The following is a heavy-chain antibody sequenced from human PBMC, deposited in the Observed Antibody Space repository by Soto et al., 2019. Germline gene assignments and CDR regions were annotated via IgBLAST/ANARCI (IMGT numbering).Heavy chain of an antibody. Sequence: EVLLVESGGGMVQPGGSLTLSCAASGFVFKDSSIHWVRQASGKGLEWVGRIRDRAYSYATAYAASVNGRFTIPRDDSNNTADLQMSGRETEDTAIYYGTRLISAAHDYWGQGTLVTVAS. CDR2: IRDRAYSYAT. CDR1: GFVFKDSS. V-gene: IGHV3-73*01. D-gene: IGHD3-10*01. J-gene: IGHJ4*02. CDR3: TRLISAAHDY.